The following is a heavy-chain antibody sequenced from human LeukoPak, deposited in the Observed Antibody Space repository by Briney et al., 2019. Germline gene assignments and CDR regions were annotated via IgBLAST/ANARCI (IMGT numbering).Heavy chain of an antibody. CDR2: INHSGST. CDR1: GGSFSGYY. CDR3: AREFLEGYFDY. V-gene: IGHV4-34*01. Sequence: SETLSLTCAVYGGSFSGYYWSWIRQPPGKGLEWIGEINHSGSTNYNPSLKSRVTISVDTSKNQFSLKLSSVTAADTAVYYCAREFLEGYFDYWGQGTLVTVSS. J-gene: IGHJ4*02.